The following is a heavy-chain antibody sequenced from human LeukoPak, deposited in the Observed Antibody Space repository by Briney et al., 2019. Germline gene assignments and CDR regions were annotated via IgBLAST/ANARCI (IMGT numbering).Heavy chain of an antibody. CDR1: GYSFTSYW. D-gene: IGHD6-13*01. V-gene: IGHV5-51*01. CDR3: ARLYLPYTSAWYGSAFDI. J-gene: IGHJ3*02. Sequence: GESLKISCKSSGYSFTSYWIAWVRQMPGKGLEWMGILYPGDSDTRYSPSFQGQVTISADRSITTAYLQWSSLKAPDTAMYYCARLYLPYTSAWYGSAFDIWGQGTMVTVSS. CDR2: LYPGDSDT.